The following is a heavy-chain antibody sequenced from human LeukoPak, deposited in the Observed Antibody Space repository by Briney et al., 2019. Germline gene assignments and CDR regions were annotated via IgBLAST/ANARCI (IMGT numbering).Heavy chain of an antibody. V-gene: IGHV3-15*01. Sequence: GGSPRLSCAASGFTFSNAWMSWVRQAPGKGLEWVGRIKSKTDGGTTDYAAPVKGRFTISRDDSKNTLYLQMNSLKTEDTAVYYCTTDALLRDAFDIWGQGTMVTVSS. J-gene: IGHJ3*02. CDR3: TTDALLRDAFDI. D-gene: IGHD3-10*01. CDR2: IKSKTDGGTT. CDR1: GFTFSNAW.